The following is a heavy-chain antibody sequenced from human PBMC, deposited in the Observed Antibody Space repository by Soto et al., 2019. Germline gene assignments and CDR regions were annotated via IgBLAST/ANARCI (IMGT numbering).Heavy chain of an antibody. Sequence: QVQLVESGGGVVQPGRSLRLSCAASGFTFSSYAMHWVRQAPGKGLEWVAVISYDGSNKYYADSVKGRFTISRDNSKNXLYLQMNSLRAEDTAVYYCARDRHFADLGSTGMDVWGQGTTVTVSS. D-gene: IGHD3-3*01. CDR3: ARDRHFADLGSTGMDV. J-gene: IGHJ6*02. CDR1: GFTFSSYA. CDR2: ISYDGSNK. V-gene: IGHV3-30-3*01.